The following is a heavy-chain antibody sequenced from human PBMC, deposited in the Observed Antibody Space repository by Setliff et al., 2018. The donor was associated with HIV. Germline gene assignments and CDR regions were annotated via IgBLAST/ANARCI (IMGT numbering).Heavy chain of an antibody. D-gene: IGHD4-4*01. CDR2: INPSGGST. CDR1: GYTFTNYY. CDR3: ARDAFAYTAYYYSYMDV. V-gene: IGHV1-46*01. J-gene: IGHJ6*03. Sequence: ASVKVSCKASGYTFTNYYIHWVRQAPGQGLEWMGIINPSGGSTTYAQKFQGRVTMTRDTSTSTVYMELSSLRSEDTAVYYCARDAFAYTAYYYSYMDVWGKGTTVTVSS.